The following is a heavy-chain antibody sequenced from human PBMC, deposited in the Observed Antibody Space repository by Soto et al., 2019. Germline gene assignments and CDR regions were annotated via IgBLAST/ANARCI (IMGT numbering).Heavy chain of an antibody. V-gene: IGHV1-18*01. J-gene: IGHJ4*02. CDR3: TRDPGIAAPGRGLGDY. Sequence: QIQLVQSGAEVKKPGASVKVSCKASGYSFTTYGFSWVRQAPGQGLEWMGWIDTYTGNTNYAQKLQDRVTMTTDTSTSTDYMELRSLRSDDTALYYCTRDPGIAAPGRGLGDYWGQGTLVTVSS. CDR2: IDTYTGNT. CDR1: GYSFTTYG. D-gene: IGHD6-13*01.